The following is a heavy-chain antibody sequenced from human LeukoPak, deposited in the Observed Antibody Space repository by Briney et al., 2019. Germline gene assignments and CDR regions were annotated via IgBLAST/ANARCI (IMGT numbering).Heavy chain of an antibody. J-gene: IGHJ3*02. CDR2: IYYSGST. D-gene: IGHD3-10*01. CDR3: ARDRYYYGSGSYYPHDAFDI. CDR1: GGSISSYY. V-gene: IGHV4-59*01. Sequence: ETLSLTCTVSGGSISSYYWSWIRQPPGKGLEWIGYIYYSGSTNYNPSLKSRVTISVDTSKNQFSLKLSSVTAADTAVYYCARDRYYYGSGSYYPHDAFDIWGQGTMVTVSS.